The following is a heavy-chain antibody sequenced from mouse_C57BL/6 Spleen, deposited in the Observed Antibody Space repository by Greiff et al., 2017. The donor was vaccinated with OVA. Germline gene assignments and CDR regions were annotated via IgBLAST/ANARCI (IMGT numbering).Heavy chain of an antibody. D-gene: IGHD2-4*01. CDR2: IYPGSGST. CDR1: GYTFTSYW. V-gene: IGHV1-55*01. J-gene: IGHJ2*01. CDR3: ARDGDYDYDCFDY. Sequence: QVQLQQPGAELVKPGASVKMSCTASGYTFTSYWLTWVKQRTGQGLAWIGDIYPGSGSTNYNENFKSTATLTVDTSSRTAYMQLSSLTSEDSAVYYCARDGDYDYDCFDYWGQGTTLTVSS.